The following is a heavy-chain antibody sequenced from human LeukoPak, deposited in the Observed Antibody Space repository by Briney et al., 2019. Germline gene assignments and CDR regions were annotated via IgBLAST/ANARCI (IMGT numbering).Heavy chain of an antibody. Sequence: GGSLRLSCAASGFTFSSYWMHWVRQAPGKGLVWVSRIDSDGSSTTHADSVKGRFTISRDNAKNTLYLQMNSLRAEDTAVYYCARPPYSSGSFDLWGRGTLVTVSS. CDR2: IDSDGSST. J-gene: IGHJ2*01. CDR3: ARPPYSSGSFDL. CDR1: GFTFSSYW. V-gene: IGHV3-74*01. D-gene: IGHD6-19*01.